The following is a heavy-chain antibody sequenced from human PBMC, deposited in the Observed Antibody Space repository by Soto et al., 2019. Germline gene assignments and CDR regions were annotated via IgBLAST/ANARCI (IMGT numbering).Heavy chain of an antibody. J-gene: IGHJ3*02. CDR2: ISGSGGST. D-gene: IGHD4-17*01. CDR1: GFTFSSYA. Sequence: DVQLLESGGGLVQPGGSLRLSCAASGFTFSSYAMSWVRQAPGKGLEWVSAISGSGGSTYYADSVKGRFTISRDNSKNTLYLQMNSLRAEDTAVYYCAKDFGPYGDYPDAFDIWGQGTMVTVSS. CDR3: AKDFGPYGDYPDAFDI. V-gene: IGHV3-23*01.